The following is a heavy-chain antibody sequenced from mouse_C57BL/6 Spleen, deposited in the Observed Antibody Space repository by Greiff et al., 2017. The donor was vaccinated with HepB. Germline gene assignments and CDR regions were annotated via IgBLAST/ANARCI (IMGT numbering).Heavy chain of an antibody. CDR3: ASGVYYYGSSYGDYFDY. CDR2: INPNNGGT. V-gene: IGHV1-18*01. D-gene: IGHD1-1*01. J-gene: IGHJ2*01. Sequence: VQLKESGPELVKPGASVKIPCKASGYTFTDYNMDWVKQSHGKSLEWIGDINPNNGGTIYNQKFKGKATLTVDKSSSTAYMELRSLTSEDTAVYYYASGVYYYGSSYGDYFDYWGQGTTLTVSS. CDR1: GYTFTDYN.